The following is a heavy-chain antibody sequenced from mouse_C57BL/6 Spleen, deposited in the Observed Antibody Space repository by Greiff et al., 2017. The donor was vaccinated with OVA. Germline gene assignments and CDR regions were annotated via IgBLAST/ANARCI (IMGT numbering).Heavy chain of an antibody. D-gene: IGHD1-1*01. V-gene: IGHV5-15*01. CDR2: ISNLAYSI. Sequence: DVKLVESGGGLVQPGGSLKLSCAASGFTFSDYGMAWVRQAPRKGPEWVAFISNLAYSIYYADTVTGRFTISRENAKNTLYLEMSSLRSEDTAMYYCARHYGDYAMDYWGQGTSVTVSS. CDR1: GFTFSDYG. CDR3: ARHYGDYAMDY. J-gene: IGHJ4*01.